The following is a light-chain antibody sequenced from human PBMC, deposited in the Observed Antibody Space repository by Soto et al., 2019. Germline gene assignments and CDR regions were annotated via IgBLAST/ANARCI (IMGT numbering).Light chain of an antibody. CDR2: IAS. CDR1: QGISNY. CDR3: LQYNSVSPLT. Sequence: DIQMTQSPSSLSASVGDTVTITCRASQGISNYLAWYQQKPGTVPKLLIYIASTLQSEVPSRFTGSGSGTDFTLTISSLQPEDVATYYCLQYNSVSPLTFDQGTRLEIK. V-gene: IGKV1-27*01. J-gene: IGKJ5*01.